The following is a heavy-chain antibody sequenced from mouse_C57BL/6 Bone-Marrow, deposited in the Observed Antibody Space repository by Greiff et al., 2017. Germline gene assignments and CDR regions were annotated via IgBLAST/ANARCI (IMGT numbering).Heavy chain of an antibody. J-gene: IGHJ3*01. CDR3: ASGGYDYGSSDSAWFAY. CDR1: VYTFTSYW. D-gene: IGHD1-1*01. V-gene: IGHV1-69*01. CDR2: FDSSDSYT. Sequence: QVQLPQPGAELVMPGASVKLSCKASVYTFTSYWMHWVKQRPGQGLEWIGEFDSSDSYTHYNQKFKGKSTLTVDKSSSTAYMQLSSLTSEDSAVYYCASGGYDYGSSDSAWFAYWGQGTLVTVSA.